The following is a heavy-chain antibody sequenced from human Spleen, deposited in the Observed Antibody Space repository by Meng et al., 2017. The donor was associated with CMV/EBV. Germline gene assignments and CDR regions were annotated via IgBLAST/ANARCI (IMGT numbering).Heavy chain of an antibody. J-gene: IGHJ4*02. D-gene: IGHD1-26*01. CDR2: IKQDGSEK. V-gene: IGHV3-7*01. Sequence: GGSLRLSCAASGFTFSSYWMSWVRQAPGKGLEWVANIKQDGSEKYYVDSVKGRFTISRDNARNSVYLQMKSLRAEDTAIYYCAKDLGWAPDYRGQGTLVTVSS. CDR3: AKDLGWAPDY. CDR1: GFTFSSYW.